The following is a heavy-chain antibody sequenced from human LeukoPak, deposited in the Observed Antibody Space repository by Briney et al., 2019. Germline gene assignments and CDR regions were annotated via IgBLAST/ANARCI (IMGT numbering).Heavy chain of an antibody. J-gene: IGHJ4*02. V-gene: IGHV4-34*01. CDR1: GGSFSGYY. D-gene: IGHD3-10*01. CDR3: VASLFRVKVVRGPTTFDY. Sequence: SETLSLTCAVYGGSFSGYYWSWIRQPPGKGLEWIGEINHSGSTNYNPSLKSRVTISVDTSKNQFSLKLSSVTAADTAVYFCVASLFRVKVVRGPTTFDYWGQGTLVTVSS. CDR2: INHSGST.